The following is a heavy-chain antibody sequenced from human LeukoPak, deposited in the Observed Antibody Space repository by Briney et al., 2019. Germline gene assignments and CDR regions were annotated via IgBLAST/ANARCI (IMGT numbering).Heavy chain of an antibody. Sequence: PSETLSLTCTVSGGSISSSSYYWGWIRQPPGKGLEWIGSIYHSGSTYYNPSLKSRVTISVDTSKNQFSLKLSSVTAADTAVYYCARDYYDSSGYYPSSAFDIWGQGTMVTVSS. V-gene: IGHV4-39*07. CDR2: IYHSGST. CDR3: ARDYYDSSGYYPSSAFDI. J-gene: IGHJ3*02. D-gene: IGHD3-22*01. CDR1: GGSISSSSYY.